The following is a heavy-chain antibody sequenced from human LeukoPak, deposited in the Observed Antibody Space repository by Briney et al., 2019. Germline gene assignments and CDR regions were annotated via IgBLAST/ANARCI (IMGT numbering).Heavy chain of an antibody. CDR1: GFTFSSYA. J-gene: IGHJ4*02. V-gene: IGHV3-23*01. D-gene: IGHD5-12*01. Sequence: GGSLRLSCAASGFTFSSYAMSWVRQAPGKGLEWVSSISGSGGSTYYADSVKGRFTISRDNSKNTLFLQMNSLRAEDTAVYYCAKDREGLSSGYDLEYFDYWGQGTLVTVSS. CDR2: ISGSGGST. CDR3: AKDREGLSSGYDLEYFDY.